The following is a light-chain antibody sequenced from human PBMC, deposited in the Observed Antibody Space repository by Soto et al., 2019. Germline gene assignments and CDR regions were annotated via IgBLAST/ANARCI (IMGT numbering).Light chain of an antibody. V-gene: IGKV3-20*01. Sequence: EIVLTQSPGTLSLSPGERATLSCRASQTVSNSYLAWYQQKPGQAPRLLIYGASSRATGIPDRFSGSESGTDFTLTISRLEPEDFAVYYCQQYGSSPPLTFGGGTKVEIK. J-gene: IGKJ4*01. CDR1: QTVSNSY. CDR2: GAS. CDR3: QQYGSSPPLT.